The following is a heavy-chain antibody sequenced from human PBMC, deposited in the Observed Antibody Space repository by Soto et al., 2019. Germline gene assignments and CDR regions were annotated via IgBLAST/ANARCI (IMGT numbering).Heavy chain of an antibody. J-gene: IGHJ4*02. D-gene: IGHD3-3*01. CDR1: GFSLSTSGVG. Sequence: QITLKESGPTLVKPTQTLTLTCTFSGFSLSTSGVGVGWIRQPPGKALEWLALIYWDDDKRYSPSLKSRLTITKDTSKNQVVLTMTNMDPVDTATYYCAHSPYYDFWSGLNFDYWGPGTLVTVSS. CDR2: IYWDDDK. V-gene: IGHV2-5*02. CDR3: AHSPYYDFWSGLNFDY.